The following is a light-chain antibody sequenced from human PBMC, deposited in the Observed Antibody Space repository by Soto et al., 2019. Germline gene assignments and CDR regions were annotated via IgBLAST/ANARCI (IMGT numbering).Light chain of an antibody. Sequence: QSALAQPASVSGSPGQSITISCTGTSSDVGRYNYVSWYQQHPGKAPKLTIYDVSSRPSGVSSRFSGSKSGNTASLTISGLQAEDEADYYCGSFTSSSTYAFGTGTKLTVL. CDR3: GSFTSSSTYA. J-gene: IGLJ1*01. CDR1: SSDVGRYNY. CDR2: DVS. V-gene: IGLV2-14*03.